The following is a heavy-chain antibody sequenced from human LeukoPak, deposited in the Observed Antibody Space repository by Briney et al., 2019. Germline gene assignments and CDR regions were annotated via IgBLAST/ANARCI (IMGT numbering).Heavy chain of an antibody. J-gene: IGHJ4*02. CDR3: ARWWVYSDLFDY. CDR2: INHSGST. Sequence: PSETLSLTCAVYGGSFSGYYWSWIRQPPGKGLEWIGEINHSGSTNYNPSLKSRVTISVDTSKNQFSLKLSSVTAADTAVYYCARWWVYSDLFDYWGQGTLVTVSS. CDR1: GGSFSGYY. D-gene: IGHD6-13*01. V-gene: IGHV4-34*01.